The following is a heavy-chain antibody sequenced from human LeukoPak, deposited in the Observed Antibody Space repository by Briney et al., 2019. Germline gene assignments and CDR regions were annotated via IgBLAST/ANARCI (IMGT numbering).Heavy chain of an antibody. CDR1: GGSISSSSYY. Sequence: SETLSLTCTVSGGSISSSSYYWGWIRQPPGKGLEWIGSIYYSGSTYYNPSLKSRVTISVDTSKNQFSLKLSSVTAADTAVYYCARHKSKSFCHGCFDYWGKGTLVTVSS. D-gene: IGHD3-10*01. J-gene: IGHJ4*02. V-gene: IGHV4-39*01. CDR3: ARHKSKSFCHGCFDY. CDR2: IYYSGST.